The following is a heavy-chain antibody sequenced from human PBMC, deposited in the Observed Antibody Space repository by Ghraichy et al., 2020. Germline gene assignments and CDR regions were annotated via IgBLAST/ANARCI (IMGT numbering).Heavy chain of an antibody. J-gene: IGHJ6*02. CDR3: ARARLWFGELEDYYYGMDV. Sequence: SETLSLTCTVSGGSISSYYWSWIRQPPGKGLEWIGYIYYSGSTNYNPSLKSRVTISVDTSKNQFSLKLSSVTAADTAVYYCARARLWFGELEDYYYGMDVWGQGTTVTVSS. CDR1: GGSISSYY. V-gene: IGHV4-59*01. D-gene: IGHD3-10*01. CDR2: IYYSGST.